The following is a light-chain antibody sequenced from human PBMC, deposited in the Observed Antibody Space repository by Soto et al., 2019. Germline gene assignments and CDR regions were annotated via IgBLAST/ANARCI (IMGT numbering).Light chain of an antibody. V-gene: IGLV2-23*01. CDR2: EGS. CDR1: SNDAGSYNL. Sequence: QSALTQPASVSGSPGQSITISCTGTSNDAGSYNLVSWYQHHPGKAPKLMIFEGSKRPSGVSNRFSGSKSGNTASLTISGLQAEDEADFYCCSYAGSNYYVFGTGTKVTVL. CDR3: CSYAGSNYYV. J-gene: IGLJ1*01.